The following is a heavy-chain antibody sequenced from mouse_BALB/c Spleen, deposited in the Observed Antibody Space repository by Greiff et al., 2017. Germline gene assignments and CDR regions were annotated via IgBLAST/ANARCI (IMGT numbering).Heavy chain of an antibody. CDR2: ISSGGST. CDR3: ARVGDGYYYAMDY. D-gene: IGHD2-3*01. J-gene: IGHJ4*01. V-gene: IGHV5-6-5*01. Sequence: DVKLVESGGGLVKPGGSLKLSCAASGFTFSSYAMSWVRQTPEKRLAWVASISSGGSTYYPDSVKGRFTISRDNARNILYLQMSSLRAEDTAMYYCARVGDGYYYAMDYWGQGTAVTVSS. CDR1: GFTFSSYA.